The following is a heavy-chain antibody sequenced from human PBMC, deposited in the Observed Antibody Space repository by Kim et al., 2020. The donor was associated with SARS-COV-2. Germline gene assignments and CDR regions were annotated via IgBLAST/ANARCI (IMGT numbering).Heavy chain of an antibody. CDR1: GFTFSSYS. CDR2: ISSSSSTI. J-gene: IGHJ6*02. D-gene: IGHD4-17*01. V-gene: IGHV3-48*02. CDR3: ARDNYVGDYVPYYYYYGMDV. Sequence: GGSLRLSCAASGFTFSSYSMNWVRQAPGKGLEWVSYISSSSSTIYYADSVKGRFTISRDNAKNSLYLQMNSLRDEDTAVYYCARDNYVGDYVPYYYYYGMDVWGQGTTVTVSS.